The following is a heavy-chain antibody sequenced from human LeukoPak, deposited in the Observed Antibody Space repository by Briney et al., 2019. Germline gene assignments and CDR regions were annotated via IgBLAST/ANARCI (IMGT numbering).Heavy chain of an antibody. V-gene: IGHV3-64*01. Sequence: GGSLRLSCAASGFTFSSYAMHWVRQAPGKGLEYVSAMSSNGGSTYYANSVKGRFTISRDNSKNTLYLQMGSLRAEDMAVYYSARDLWATKCGGDCYSHDAFDFWGQGTMVTVSS. CDR1: GFTFSSYA. CDR3: ARDLWATKCGGDCYSHDAFDF. D-gene: IGHD2-21*02. CDR2: MSSNGGST. J-gene: IGHJ3*01.